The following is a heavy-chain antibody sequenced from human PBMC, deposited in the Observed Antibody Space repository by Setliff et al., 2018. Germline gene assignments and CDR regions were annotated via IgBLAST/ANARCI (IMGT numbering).Heavy chain of an antibody. V-gene: IGHV4-39*01. J-gene: IGHJ4*02. CDR1: GGSISSSSYY. CDR2: IYYSGST. Sequence: SETLSLTCTVSGGSISSSSYYWGWIRQPPGKGLEWIGSIYYSGSTYYNPSLKSRVTISVDTSKNQFSLKLSSVTAADTAVYYCASTIAAAGTAADYWGQGTLVTVS. D-gene: IGHD6-13*01. CDR3: ASTIAAAGTAADY.